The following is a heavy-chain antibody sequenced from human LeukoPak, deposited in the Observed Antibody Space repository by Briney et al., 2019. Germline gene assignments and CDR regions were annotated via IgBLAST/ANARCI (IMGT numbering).Heavy chain of an antibody. CDR1: GYTFISYG. J-gene: IGHJ4*02. Sequence: ASVKVSCKASGYTFISYGITWVRQAPGQGLEWLGWISAYNGNIDYAQKLQGRVTLTTDTSTSTAYMEVRSLRSDDTAVYYCARVEGGYSTSDYWGQGTLVTVSS. D-gene: IGHD3-3*01. V-gene: IGHV1-18*01. CDR2: ISAYNGNI. CDR3: ARVEGGYSTSDY.